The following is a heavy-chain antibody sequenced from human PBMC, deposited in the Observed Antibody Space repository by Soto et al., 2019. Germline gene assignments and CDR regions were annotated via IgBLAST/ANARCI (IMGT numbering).Heavy chain of an antibody. CDR3: ARIGLTTALL. CDR2: IYYSGST. J-gene: IGHJ4*02. V-gene: IGHV4-30-4*01. D-gene: IGHD4-17*01. Sequence: QVQLQESGPGLVKPSQTLSLTCTVSGGSINSGDYYWSWIRQPPGKGLEWIGYIYYSGSTYYNPPLRSQATISLATSTTHFFLNLSSVAAADTAVYYCARIGLTTALLWGQGTLVTVSS. CDR1: GGSINSGDYY.